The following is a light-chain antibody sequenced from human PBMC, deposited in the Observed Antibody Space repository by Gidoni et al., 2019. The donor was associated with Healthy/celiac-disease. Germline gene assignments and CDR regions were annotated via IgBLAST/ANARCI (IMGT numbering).Light chain of an antibody. Sequence: DIVMNQSPDSLAVSLGERATINCKSSQSVLYSSNTKNYLAWYQQKPGQPPKLLIYWASTRESGVPDRYSGSGSGTDFTLTISSLQAEDVAVYYCQQYYSTLSYTFGQGTKLEIK. V-gene: IGKV4-1*01. CDR3: QQYYSTLSYT. CDR1: QSVLYSSNTKNY. J-gene: IGKJ2*01. CDR2: WAS.